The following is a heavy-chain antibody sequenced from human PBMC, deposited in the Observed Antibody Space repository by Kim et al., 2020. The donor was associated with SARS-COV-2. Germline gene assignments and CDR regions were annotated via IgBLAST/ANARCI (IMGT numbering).Heavy chain of an antibody. CDR3: AKGPSITGTNFDY. V-gene: IGHV3-30*02. D-gene: IGHD1-7*01. J-gene: IGHJ4*02. Sequence: YADSVKGRFTISRDNSKNTLYLQMNSLRAEDTAVYYCAKGPSITGTNFDYWGQGTLVTVSS.